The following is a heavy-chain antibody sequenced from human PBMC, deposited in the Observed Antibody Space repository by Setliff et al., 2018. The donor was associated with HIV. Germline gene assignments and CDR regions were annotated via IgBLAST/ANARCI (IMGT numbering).Heavy chain of an antibody. V-gene: IGHV4-30-4*08. CDR3: ARGNTGFDY. CDR1: GDSLSSGDYY. Sequence: KPSETLSLTCTVSGDSLSSGDYYWSWIRQPPGRGLEWVGYVYHTGATYYNPSLRSRLTLSVDTSTNQFSLRLSSLTAADTAVYYCARGNTGFDYWGRGSL. J-gene: IGHJ4*02. CDR2: VYHTGAT.